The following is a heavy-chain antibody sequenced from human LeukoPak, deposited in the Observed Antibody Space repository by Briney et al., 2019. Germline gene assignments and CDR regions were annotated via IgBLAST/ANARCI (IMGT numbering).Heavy chain of an antibody. CDR1: GFIFSSYA. J-gene: IGHJ3*01. V-gene: IGHV3-23*01. D-gene: IGHD3-10*01. Sequence: GGSLRLSCAASGFIFSSYAMSWVRQAPGKGLEWVSGISGSGGSTYYADSVKGRFTISRDNSKNTLYLQMNSLRAEDTAVYYCARDLRDYSGSGSSLWGQGTMVTVSS. CDR2: ISGSGGST. CDR3: ARDLRDYSGSGSSL.